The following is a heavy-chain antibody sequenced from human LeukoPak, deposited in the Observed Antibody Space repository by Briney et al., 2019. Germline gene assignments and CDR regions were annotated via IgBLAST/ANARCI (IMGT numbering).Heavy chain of an antibody. CDR2: ISSSSSYI. J-gene: IGHJ1*01. D-gene: IGHD6-19*01. Sequence: GGSLRLSCAASGFTFSSYSMNWVRQAPGKGLEWVSSISSSSSYIYYADSVKGRFTISRDNAKNSLYLQMNSLRAEDTAVYYCARGARVAGNEYFQHWGQGTLVTVSS. CDR1: GFTFSSYS. V-gene: IGHV3-21*01. CDR3: ARGARVAGNEYFQH.